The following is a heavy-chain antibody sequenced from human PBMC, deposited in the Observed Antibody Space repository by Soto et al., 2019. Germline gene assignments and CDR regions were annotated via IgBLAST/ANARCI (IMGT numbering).Heavy chain of an antibody. CDR3: AREWDSSSSVYFDY. CDR2: IYYSGST. J-gene: IGHJ4*02. CDR1: GGSISSYY. Sequence: SQTLSLTCTVSGGSISSYYWSWIRQPPGKGLEWIGYIYYSGSTNYNPSLKSRVTISVDTSKNQFSLKLSSVTAADTAVYYCAREWDSSSSVYFDYWGQGTLVTVSS. D-gene: IGHD6-6*01. V-gene: IGHV4-59*01.